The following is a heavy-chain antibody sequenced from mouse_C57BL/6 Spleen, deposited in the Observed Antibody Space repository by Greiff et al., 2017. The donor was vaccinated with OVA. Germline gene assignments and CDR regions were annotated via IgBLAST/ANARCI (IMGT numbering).Heavy chain of an antibody. CDR1: GFTFNTYA. CDR3: VRDSFAY. Sequence: EVKLVESGGGLVQPKGSLKLSCAASGFTFNTYAMHLVRQDPGKGLEWVARIRSKSSNYATYYADSVKDRITISRDESQSMLYLQINNLKTEDTAMYYCVRDSFAYWGQGTLVTVSA. CDR2: IRSKSSNYAT. V-gene: IGHV10-3*01. J-gene: IGHJ3*01.